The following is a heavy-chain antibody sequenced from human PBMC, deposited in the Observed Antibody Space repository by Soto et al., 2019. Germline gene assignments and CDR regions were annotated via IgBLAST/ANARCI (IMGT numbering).Heavy chain of an antibody. CDR1: GFTFSSYA. V-gene: IGHV3-23*01. D-gene: IGHD6-19*01. Sequence: PGGSLRLSCAASGFTFSSYAMSWVRQAPGKGLEWVSAISGSGGSTYYAESVKGRFTISRDNSKNTLYLQMNSLRAEDTAVYYCAKEEGSGWPYYYYGMDVWGQGTTVTSP. J-gene: IGHJ6*02. CDR2: ISGSGGST. CDR3: AKEEGSGWPYYYYGMDV.